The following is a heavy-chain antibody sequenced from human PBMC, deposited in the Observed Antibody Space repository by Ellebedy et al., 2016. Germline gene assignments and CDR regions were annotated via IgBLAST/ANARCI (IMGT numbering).Heavy chain of an antibody. CDR3: ARHGSGDIVVANIDY. J-gene: IGHJ4*02. Sequence: GESLKISXKGSGYSFTSYWIGWVRQMPGKGLEWMGIIYPGDSDTRYSPSFQGQVTISADKSISTAYLQWSSLKASDTAMYYCARHGSGDIVVANIDYWGQGTLVTVSS. D-gene: IGHD2-2*01. CDR1: GYSFTSYW. V-gene: IGHV5-51*01. CDR2: IYPGDSDT.